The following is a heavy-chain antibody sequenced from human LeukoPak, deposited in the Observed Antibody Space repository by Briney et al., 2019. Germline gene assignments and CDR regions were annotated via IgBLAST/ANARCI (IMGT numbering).Heavy chain of an antibody. D-gene: IGHD3-10*01. CDR3: ARHSKVTMVRGVIISPDYYYYYMDV. CDR2: IYTSGST. CDR1: GGSISSYY. Sequence: SETLSLTCTVSGGSISSYYWSWIRQPAGKGLEWIGRIYTSGSTNYNPSLKSRVTMSVDTSKNQFSLKLSSVTAADTAVYYCARHSKVTMVRGVIISPDYYYYYMDVWGKGTTVTISS. J-gene: IGHJ6*03. V-gene: IGHV4-4*07.